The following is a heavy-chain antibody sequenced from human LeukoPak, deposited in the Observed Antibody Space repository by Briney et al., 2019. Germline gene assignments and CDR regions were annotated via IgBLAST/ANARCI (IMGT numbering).Heavy chain of an antibody. CDR3: ASTLKDRLAYCGGDCYSGDY. V-gene: IGHV4-4*07. J-gene: IGHJ4*02. D-gene: IGHD2-21*02. CDR1: GVSISSYY. Sequence: SETLSLTCTVSGVSISSYYWSWIRQPAGKGLEWVWRIYTSGSTNYNPSLKSRVTISVDKSKNQFSLKLSSVTAADTAVYYCASTLKDRLAYCGGDCYSGDYWGQGTLVTVSS. CDR2: IYTSGST.